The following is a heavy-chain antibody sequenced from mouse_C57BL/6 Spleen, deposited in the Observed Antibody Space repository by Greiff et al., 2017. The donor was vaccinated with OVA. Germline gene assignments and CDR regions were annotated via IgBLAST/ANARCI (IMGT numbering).Heavy chain of an antibody. CDR3: AREGYSNLRFFFDY. CDR1: GFTFSDYG. J-gene: IGHJ2*01. Sequence: EVQLQQSGGGLVKPGGSLKLSCAASGFTFSDYGMHWVRQAPEKGLEWVAYISSGSSTIYYADTVKGRFTISRDNAKNTLFLQMTSLRSEDTAMYYCAREGYSNLRFFFDYWGQGTTLTVSS. CDR2: ISSGSSTI. V-gene: IGHV5-17*01. D-gene: IGHD2-5*01.